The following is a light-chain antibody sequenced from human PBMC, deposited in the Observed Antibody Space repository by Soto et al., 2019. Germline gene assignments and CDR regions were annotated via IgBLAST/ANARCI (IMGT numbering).Light chain of an antibody. CDR2: LGS. Sequence: DIVMTQSPLSLPVSPGEPASISCRSSQSLLHTNGYNYLDWYLQKPGQSPQLLIYLGSNRASGVPDRFSGSGSGTDFTLKISRVEAEDVGVYFCMQVVQNPRTFGQGTKVEIK. CDR1: QSLLHTNGYNY. J-gene: IGKJ1*01. V-gene: IGKV2-28*01. CDR3: MQVVQNPRT.